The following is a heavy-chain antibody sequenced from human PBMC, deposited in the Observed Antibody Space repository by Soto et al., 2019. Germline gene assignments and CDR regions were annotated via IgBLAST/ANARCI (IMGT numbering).Heavy chain of an antibody. CDR2: IYYSGST. D-gene: IGHD3-16*02. CDR1: GGSISSGGYY. Sequence: QVQLQESGPGLVKPSQTLSLTCTVSGGSISSGGYYWSWIRQHPGKGLEWIGYIYYSGSTYYNPSRKSRVTISVDTSKNQFTLKLSSVTAADTAVYYCARGGAYVWGSYRNNPHFDYWGQGTLVTVSS. CDR3: ARGGAYVWGSYRNNPHFDY. V-gene: IGHV4-31*03. J-gene: IGHJ4*02.